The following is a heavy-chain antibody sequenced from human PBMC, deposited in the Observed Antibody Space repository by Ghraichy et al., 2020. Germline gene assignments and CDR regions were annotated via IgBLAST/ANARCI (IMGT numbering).Heavy chain of an antibody. CDR2: ISAYNGNT. J-gene: IGHJ5*02. V-gene: IGHV1-18*04. Sequence: ASVKVSCKASGYTFTSYAISWVRQAPGQGLEWMGWISAYNGNTNYAQKFQGRVTMTTDTSTSTAYMEVRSLRSDDTAVYYCARMSVVRGVNNWFDPWGQGTLVTVSS. CDR1: GYTFTSYA. CDR3: ARMSVVRGVNNWFDP. D-gene: IGHD3-10*01.